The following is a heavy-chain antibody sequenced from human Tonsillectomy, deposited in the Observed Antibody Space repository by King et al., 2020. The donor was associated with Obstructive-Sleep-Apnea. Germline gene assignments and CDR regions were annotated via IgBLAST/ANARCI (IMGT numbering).Heavy chain of an antibody. Sequence: FTLKESGPTLVKPTQTLTLTCTFSGFSLSASEVGVGWIRQPPGKALEWLALIYCDDDKRYSPSLKSRLTITKDTSKNQVVLTMTNMDPVDTATYYCAHRLTGMRATVWGQGTLVTVSS. V-gene: IGHV2-5*02. CDR3: AHRLTGMRATV. D-gene: IGHD1-26*01. CDR2: IYCDDDK. CDR1: GFSLSASEVG. J-gene: IGHJ4*02.